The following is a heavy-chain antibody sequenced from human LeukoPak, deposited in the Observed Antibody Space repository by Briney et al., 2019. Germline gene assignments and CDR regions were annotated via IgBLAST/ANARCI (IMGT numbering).Heavy chain of an antibody. CDR2: IYNIGSV. D-gene: IGHD3-22*01. V-gene: IGHV4-59*08. J-gene: IGHJ4*02. Sequence: EWIGNIYNIGSVTYKPSLRSRVTMSIDMSKKQLSPRLTSVTAADTAVYFCATNSSGSALDYWGQGILVTVSS. CDR3: ATNSSGSALDY.